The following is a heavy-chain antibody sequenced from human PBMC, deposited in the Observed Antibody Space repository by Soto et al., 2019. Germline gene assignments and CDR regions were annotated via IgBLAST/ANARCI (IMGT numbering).Heavy chain of an antibody. CDR1: EFTFSSYS. V-gene: IGHV3-48*01. J-gene: IGHJ4*02. CDR3: ERDYSIYGPFDY. CDR2: ISSSSTI. D-gene: IGHD3-10*01. Sequence: GGSLRLSSAASEFTFSSYSMNWVRQAPGKGLEWVSYISSSSTIYYADSVKGRFTISRDNAKNSLYLTMNSLRAEDTAVYYCERDYSIYGPFDYWGQGTLVTVSS.